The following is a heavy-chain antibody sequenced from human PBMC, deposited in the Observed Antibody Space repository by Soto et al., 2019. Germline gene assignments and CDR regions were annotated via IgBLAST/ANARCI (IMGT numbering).Heavy chain of an antibody. V-gene: IGHV3-23*01. CDR2: ISGSGGST. D-gene: IGHD6-13*01. J-gene: IGHJ5*02. Sequence: SCAASGFTFSSYAMSWVRQAPGKGLEWVSAISGSGGSTYYADSVKGRFTISRDNSKNTLYLQMNSLRAEDTAVYYCAKSGIAAAGNYANWFDPWGQGTLVTVSS. CDR1: GFTFSSYA. CDR3: AKSGIAAAGNYANWFDP.